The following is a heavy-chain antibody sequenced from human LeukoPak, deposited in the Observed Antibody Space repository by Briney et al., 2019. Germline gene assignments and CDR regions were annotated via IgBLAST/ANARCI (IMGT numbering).Heavy chain of an antibody. J-gene: IGHJ4*02. CDR3: VAGSGSYRYFDY. D-gene: IGHD3-10*01. CDR1: GGSISSYY. V-gene: IGHV4-34*01. CDR2: INHSGST. Sequence: SETLSLTCTVSGGSISSYYWSWIRQPPGKGLEWIGEINHSGSTNYNPSLKSRVTILVDTSKNQFSLKLSSVTAADTAVYYCVAGSGSYRYFDYWGQGTLVTVSS.